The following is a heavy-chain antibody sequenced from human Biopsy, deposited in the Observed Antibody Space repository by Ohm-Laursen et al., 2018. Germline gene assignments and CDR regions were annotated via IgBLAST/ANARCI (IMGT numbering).Heavy chain of an antibody. Sequence: TLSLTCTVSGGSISNNNYYWGWIRQPPGKGLEWIGSTFYRGSTHYKPSLKSRVNMSVDTSKNQFSLKLNSVTAADTAVYYCARDYDTSGYYYVSWGQGTLVTVSS. J-gene: IGHJ5*02. CDR3: ARDYDTSGYYYVS. V-gene: IGHV4-39*01. CDR1: GGSISNNNYY. D-gene: IGHD3-22*01. CDR2: TFYRGST.